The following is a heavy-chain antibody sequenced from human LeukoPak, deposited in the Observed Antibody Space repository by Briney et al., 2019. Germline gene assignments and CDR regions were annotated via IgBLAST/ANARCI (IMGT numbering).Heavy chain of an antibody. Sequence: PSETLSLTCTVSGGSISSYYWSWIRQPPGKGLEWIGYIYYSGSTNYNPSLKSRVTISVDTSKNQFSLKLSSVTAADTAVYYCARVYYDSSCYIDYWGQGTLVTVSS. V-gene: IGHV4-59*01. CDR2: IYYSGST. CDR3: ARVYYDSSCYIDY. D-gene: IGHD3-22*01. CDR1: GGSISSYY. J-gene: IGHJ4*02.